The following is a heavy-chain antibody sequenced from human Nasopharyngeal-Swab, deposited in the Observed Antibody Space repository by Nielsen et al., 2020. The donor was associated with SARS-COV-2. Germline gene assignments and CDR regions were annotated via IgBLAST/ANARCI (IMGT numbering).Heavy chain of an antibody. J-gene: IGHJ4*02. V-gene: IGHV3-15*01. CDR3: TTDFYFDY. Sequence: VRQAPGKGLEWVGRIKSKTDGSTTDYAVPVKGRFTISRDDSKNTMFLQMDSLKTEDTALYYCTTDFYFDYWGQGTLVTVSS. CDR2: IKSKTDGSTT.